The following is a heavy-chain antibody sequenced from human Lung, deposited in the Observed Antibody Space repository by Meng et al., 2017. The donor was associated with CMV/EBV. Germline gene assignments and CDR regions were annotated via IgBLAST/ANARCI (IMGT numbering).Heavy chain of an antibody. CDR3: ARAEGSSSAPGRNWFDP. Sequence: SVXVSXKASGGTFSSYAISWVRQAPGQGLEWMGGIIPIFGTANYAQKFQGRVTITTDESTSTAYMELSSLRSEDTAVYYCARAEGSSSAPGRNWFDPWGQGPLVTVSS. CDR2: IIPIFGTA. J-gene: IGHJ5*02. D-gene: IGHD6-6*01. CDR1: GGTFSSYA. V-gene: IGHV1-69*05.